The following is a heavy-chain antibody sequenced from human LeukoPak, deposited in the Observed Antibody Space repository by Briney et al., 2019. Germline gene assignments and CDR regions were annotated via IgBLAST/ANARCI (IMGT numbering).Heavy chain of an antibody. CDR3: ARRTFGGVIKY. D-gene: IGHD3-16*02. J-gene: IGHJ4*02. V-gene: IGHV4-38-2*02. CDR2: IYHGGRT. CDR1: GYSISSGYY. Sequence: PSETLSLTCTVSGYSISSGYYWGWIRQTPGKGLEWIGYIYHGGRTDYNPSLKSRVTISVDTSKNQFSLKLSSVTVADTAVYYCARRTFGGVIKYWGQGILVTVSS.